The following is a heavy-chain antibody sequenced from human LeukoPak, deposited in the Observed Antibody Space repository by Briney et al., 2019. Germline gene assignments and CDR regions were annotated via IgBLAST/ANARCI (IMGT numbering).Heavy chain of an antibody. CDR2: ISSGSSYI. V-gene: IGHV3-21*01. CDR1: GFTFSSYS. CDR3: ARDRSRVSDY. Sequence: GGSLRLSCAASGFTFSSYSMNWVRQAPGKGLEWVSAISSGSSYIYYADSMKGRFAISRDNAKNSLYLQMNSLRAEDTAVYYCARDRSRVSDYWGQGTLVTVSS. J-gene: IGHJ4*02.